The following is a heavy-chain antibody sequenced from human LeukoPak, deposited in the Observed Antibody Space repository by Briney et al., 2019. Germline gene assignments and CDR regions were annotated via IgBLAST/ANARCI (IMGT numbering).Heavy chain of an antibody. V-gene: IGHV1-69*05. J-gene: IGHJ4*02. D-gene: IGHD1-26*01. CDR1: GGTFSSYA. Sequence: SVNVSCKASGGTFSSYAISWVRQAPGQGREWMGRIIPIFGTANYAQKFQGRVTITSDPSISTAYMELSRLRSDDRAVYYCAQTAVGGDYWGQGTLVTVSS. CDR2: IIPIFGTA. CDR3: AQTAVGGDY.